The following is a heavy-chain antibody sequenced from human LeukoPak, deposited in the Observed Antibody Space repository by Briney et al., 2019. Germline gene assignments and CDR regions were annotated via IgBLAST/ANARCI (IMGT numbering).Heavy chain of an antibody. J-gene: IGHJ4*02. CDR1: GGSISTYY. Sequence: PSETLSLTCTVSGGSISTYYWSWIRQPPGKGLEWIGYIFYSGITNYNPSLKSRVTISVDTSKNQFSLKLDSVTAADTAVYHCARGLGYYDSSVGYWGQGILVTVSS. CDR3: ARGLGYYDSSVGY. V-gene: IGHV4-59*01. CDR2: IFYSGIT. D-gene: IGHD3-22*01.